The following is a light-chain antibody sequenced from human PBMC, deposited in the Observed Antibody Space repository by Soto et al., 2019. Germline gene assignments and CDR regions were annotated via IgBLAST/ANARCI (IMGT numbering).Light chain of an antibody. Sequence: EILMTQSPATLSVSPGERATLSCRASQSVSRNVAWYPQKHGQAPRLLIYGASTRATGIPARFSGSGSGTEFTLTISSLQSEDFAVYYCQHYNNWPPWTFGQGTKVEIK. CDR2: GAS. V-gene: IGKV3-15*01. J-gene: IGKJ1*01. CDR3: QHYNNWPPWT. CDR1: QSVSRN.